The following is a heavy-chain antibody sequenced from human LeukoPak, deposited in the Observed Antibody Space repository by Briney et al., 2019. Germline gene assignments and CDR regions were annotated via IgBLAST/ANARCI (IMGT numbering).Heavy chain of an antibody. CDR1: GFTFSSYW. CDR3: ARDRHGNLLPAATVEY. J-gene: IGHJ4*02. Sequence: PGGSLRLSCAASGFTFSSYWMSWVRQAPGKGLEWVANIKQDGSEKYYVDSVKGRFTISRDNAKNSLYLQMNSLRAENTAAYYCARDRHGNLLPAATVEYWGQGTLVTVSS. D-gene: IGHD2-2*01. CDR2: IKQDGSEK. V-gene: IGHV3-7*01.